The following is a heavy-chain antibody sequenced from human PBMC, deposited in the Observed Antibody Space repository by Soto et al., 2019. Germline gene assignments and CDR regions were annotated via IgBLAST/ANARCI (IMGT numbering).Heavy chain of an antibody. CDR3: AKDYAPYSSTWYSPDY. CDR1: GFTLSTYG. V-gene: IGHV3-30*18. CDR2: ISFGGSDK. D-gene: IGHD6-13*01. Sequence: GGSLRLSCAASGFTLSTYGMHWVRQAPGKGLECVAVISFGGSDKYYADSVKGRFTISRDNSKSTLYLQMNSLRVEDTAVYYCAKDYAPYSSTWYSPDYWGQGTLVTVSS. J-gene: IGHJ4*02.